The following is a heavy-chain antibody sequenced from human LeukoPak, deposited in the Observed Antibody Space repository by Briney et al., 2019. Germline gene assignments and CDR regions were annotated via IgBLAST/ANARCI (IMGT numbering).Heavy chain of an antibody. Sequence: PSETLSLTCTVSGGSISSYYWSWIRQPPGKGLEWIGYIYTSGSTNYNPSLKSRVTISVDTSKNQFSLKLSSVTAADTAVYYCARHLGASVELAFDIWGQGTMVTVSS. CDR2: IYTSGST. D-gene: IGHD3-16*01. CDR1: GGSISSYY. V-gene: IGHV4-4*09. J-gene: IGHJ3*02. CDR3: ARHLGASVELAFDI.